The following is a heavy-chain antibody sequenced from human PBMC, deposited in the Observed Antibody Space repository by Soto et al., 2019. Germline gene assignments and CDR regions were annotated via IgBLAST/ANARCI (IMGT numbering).Heavy chain of an antibody. V-gene: IGHV3-23*01. CDR1: GFTFSSYA. J-gene: IGHJ1*01. Sequence: EVQLLESGGGLVQPEGSLRLSCEASGFTFSSYAMSWVRQAPRKGLEWVSGISGGGGTTYYADSVKGRFTISRDNSKSTLYLQVNSLSAEDTAVYYCAKDQAAGGTISRYFQDWGQGTLVTVSS. D-gene: IGHD6-13*01. CDR3: AKDQAAGGTISRYFQD. CDR2: ISGGGGTT.